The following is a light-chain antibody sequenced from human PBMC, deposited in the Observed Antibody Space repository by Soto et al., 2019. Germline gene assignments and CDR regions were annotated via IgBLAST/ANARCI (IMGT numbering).Light chain of an antibody. CDR1: QDNVSY. V-gene: IGKV1-9*01. CDR3: QQLNVYPLT. Sequence: IRLTQSPSSLSASVLGSGAITCKASQDNVSYLAWSQQKPRNADRLLIYVASTLQSRVPSRFSGSGSGTDFTLTISSLQPEDFAPYYCQQLNVYPLTLGQGTRLEIK. J-gene: IGKJ5*01. CDR2: VAS.